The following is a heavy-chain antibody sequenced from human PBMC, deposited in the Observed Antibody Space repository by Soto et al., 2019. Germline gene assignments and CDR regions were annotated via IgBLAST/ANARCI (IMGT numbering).Heavy chain of an antibody. D-gene: IGHD5-12*01. J-gene: IGHJ4*02. CDR2: IYSGGST. Sequence: EVQVVESGGGLIQPGGSLRLSCEVSGFSVTANYMSWVRQAPGQGLEWVSVIYSGGSTYYIDSVKGRFSISRDISKNTLYLQMNSLRAEDTAVYYCHGYGYWGQGTRVTVSS. CDR1: GFSVTANY. V-gene: IGHV3-53*01. CDR3: HGYGY.